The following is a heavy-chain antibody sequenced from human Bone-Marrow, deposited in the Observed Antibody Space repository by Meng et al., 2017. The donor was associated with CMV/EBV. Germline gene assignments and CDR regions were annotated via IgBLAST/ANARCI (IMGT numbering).Heavy chain of an antibody. CDR2: SSWNSGSI. CDR1: GFTFDDYA. CDR3: ARGGGGIYSNFPYDY. Sequence: SLKISCAASGFTFDDYAMHWVRQAPGKGLEWVSGSSWNSGSIGYADSVKGRFTISRDNAKNSLYLQMNSLRAEDTAVYYCARGGGGIYSNFPYDYWGQGTLVTVSS. D-gene: IGHD4-11*01. J-gene: IGHJ4*02. V-gene: IGHV3-9*01.